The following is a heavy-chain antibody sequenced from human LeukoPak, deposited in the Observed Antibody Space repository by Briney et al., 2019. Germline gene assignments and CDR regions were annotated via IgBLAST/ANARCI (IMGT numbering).Heavy chain of an antibody. CDR3: AAWHGSSSWYYYYGMDV. Sequence: SETLSLTCTVSGGSISSSSYYWGWIRQPPGKGLKWIGSIYYSGSTYYNPSLKSRVTISVDTSKNQFSLKLSSVTAADTAVYYCAAWHGSSSWYYYYGMDVWGQGTTVTVSS. V-gene: IGHV4-39*01. CDR1: GGSISSSSYY. D-gene: IGHD6-13*01. CDR2: IYYSGST. J-gene: IGHJ6*02.